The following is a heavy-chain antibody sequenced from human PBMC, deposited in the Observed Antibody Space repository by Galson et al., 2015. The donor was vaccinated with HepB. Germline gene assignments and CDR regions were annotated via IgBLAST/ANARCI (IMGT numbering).Heavy chain of an antibody. V-gene: IGHV3-23*01. CDR2: ITGSGGIT. J-gene: IGHJ4*02. CDR1: GFSFSSYA. D-gene: IGHD6-19*01. CDR3: AKAPIAVAGIIDY. Sequence: SLRLSCAASGFSFSSYAMRWVRQAPGKGPEWVAAITGSGGITYYADSVKGRFTISRDNSENTVYLQMNSLRAEDTALYYCAKAPIAVAGIIDYWGQGTLVTVSS.